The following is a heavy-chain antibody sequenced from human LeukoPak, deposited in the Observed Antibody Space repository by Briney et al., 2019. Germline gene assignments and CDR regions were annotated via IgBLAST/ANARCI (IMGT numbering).Heavy chain of an antibody. Sequence: GGSLRLPFAASGFTFSSYSMNWVRQAPGKGLEWVSSITSSSSYIYYADSVKGRFTISRDNAKNSLYLQMNSLRAEDTAVYYCARDRVVVPAAGPNWFDPWGQGTLVTVSS. V-gene: IGHV3-21*01. CDR1: GFTFSSYS. J-gene: IGHJ5*02. D-gene: IGHD2-2*01. CDR2: ITSSSSYI. CDR3: ARDRVVVPAAGPNWFDP.